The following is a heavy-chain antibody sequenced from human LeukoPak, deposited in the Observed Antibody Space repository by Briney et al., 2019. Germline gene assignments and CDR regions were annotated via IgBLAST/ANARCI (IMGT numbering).Heavy chain of an antibody. D-gene: IGHD1-26*01. CDR2: VNPSGSA. Sequence: SETLSLTCDVYGGSFRGYYWTWIRQPPGEGLEWIADVNPSGSANYNPSLKSRVIISVDTSKNQFSLKLSSVTDADTAVYYCARAREGATIDYWGQGTLVTVSS. V-gene: IGHV4-34*01. CDR1: GGSFRGYY. J-gene: IGHJ4*02. CDR3: ARAREGATIDY.